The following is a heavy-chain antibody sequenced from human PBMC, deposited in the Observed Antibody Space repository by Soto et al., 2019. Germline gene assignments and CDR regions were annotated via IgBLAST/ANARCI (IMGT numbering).Heavy chain of an antibody. D-gene: IGHD5-12*01. CDR3: ARDGYTGYYYYYGMDV. J-gene: IGHJ6*02. V-gene: IGHV4-59*01. CDR2: IYYSGST. Sequence: SETLSLTCNVSGGSISSYYWSWIRQPPGKGLEWIGYIYYSGSTNYNPSLKSRVTISVDTSKNQFSLKLSSVTAADTAVYYWARDGYTGYYYYYGMDVWGQGTTVTVSS. CDR1: GGSISSYY.